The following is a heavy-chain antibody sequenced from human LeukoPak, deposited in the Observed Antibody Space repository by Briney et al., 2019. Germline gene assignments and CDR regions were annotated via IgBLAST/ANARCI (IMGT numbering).Heavy chain of an antibody. D-gene: IGHD3-22*01. V-gene: IGHV3-48*01. Sequence: GGSLRLSCAASGFTFSNYGMSWVRQAPGKGLEWGSYISGSSSTIYYADSVKGRFTISRDNGKNTLYPQMNSLRAEDTAVYYCARGSTYYDSSGQVPFDYWGQGTLVTVSS. CDR3: ARGSTYYDSSGQVPFDY. CDR2: ISGSSSTI. CDR1: GFTFSNYG. J-gene: IGHJ4*02.